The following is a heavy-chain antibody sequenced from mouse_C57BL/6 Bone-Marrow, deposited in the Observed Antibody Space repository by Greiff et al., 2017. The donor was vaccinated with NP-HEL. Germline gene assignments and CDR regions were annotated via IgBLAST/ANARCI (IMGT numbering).Heavy chain of an antibody. CDR2: INPNNGGT. CDR3: ARRALYGSSSYFDY. V-gene: IGHV1-18*01. Sequence: EVQLKESGPELVKPGASVKIPCKASGYTFTDYNMDWVKQSHGKSLEWIGDINPNNGGTIYNQKFKGKATLTVDKSSSTAYMELRSLTSEDTAVYYCARRALYGSSSYFDYWGQGTTLTVSS. CDR1: GYTFTDYN. J-gene: IGHJ2*01. D-gene: IGHD1-1*01.